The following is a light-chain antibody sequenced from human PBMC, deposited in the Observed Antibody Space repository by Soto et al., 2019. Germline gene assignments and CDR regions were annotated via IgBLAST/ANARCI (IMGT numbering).Light chain of an antibody. J-gene: IGKJ1*01. CDR1: QSLSSN. CDR2: GAS. CDR3: QQYNNWPRT. Sequence: EIVMTQSPATLSVSPGERATLSCRASQSLSSNLAWYQQKPGQAPRLLIYGASTRATGIPARFSGSGSGTEFTLTISSLPSDDFAVYYWQQYNNWPRTFGQGTKVEIK. V-gene: IGKV3-15*01.